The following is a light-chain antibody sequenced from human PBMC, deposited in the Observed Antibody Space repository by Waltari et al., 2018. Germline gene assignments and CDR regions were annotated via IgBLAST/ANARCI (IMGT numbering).Light chain of an antibody. J-gene: IGKJ4*01. CDR1: QSISTW. CDR3: QQYGTYPLT. CDR2: KAS. V-gene: IGKV1-5*03. Sequence: DIQMTQSPSTLSASVGDRVTITCRARQSISTWLAWYQQKPGKAPKLLIYKASSLESGVPLRFSGSGSGTEFTLTISSLQPDDFASYYCQQYGTYPLTFGGGTKVGIE.